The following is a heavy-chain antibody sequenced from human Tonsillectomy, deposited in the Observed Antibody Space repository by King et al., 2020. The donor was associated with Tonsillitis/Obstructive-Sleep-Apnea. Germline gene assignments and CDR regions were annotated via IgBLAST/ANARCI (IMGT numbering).Heavy chain of an antibody. D-gene: IGHD5-12*01. Sequence: QLVQSGAEVKKPGESLKIYCKGSGYSVTSYWIGWVRQMPGKVLEWMGTIYLGDSYSRYSPSFQGQVTISADKSISTAFLQWSSLKASDTAIYYCARHGDSWIPPDYWGQGTLVTVSS. CDR3: ARHGDSWIPPDY. J-gene: IGHJ4*02. V-gene: IGHV5-51*01. CDR2: IYLGDSYS. CDR1: GYSVTSYW.